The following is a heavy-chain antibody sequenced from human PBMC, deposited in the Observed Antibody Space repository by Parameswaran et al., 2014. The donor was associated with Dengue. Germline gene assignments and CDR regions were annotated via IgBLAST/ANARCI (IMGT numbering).Heavy chain of an antibody. V-gene: IGHV3-33*06. CDR2: IWYDGSNK. CDR3: AKERSHWFYFDY. D-gene: IGHD3-9*01. Sequence: VRQAPGKGLEWVAVIWYDGSNKYYADSVKGRFTISRDDSKNTLFLQMNSLRAEDMAIYYCAKERSHWFYFDYWGQGTLVTVSS. J-gene: IGHJ4*02.